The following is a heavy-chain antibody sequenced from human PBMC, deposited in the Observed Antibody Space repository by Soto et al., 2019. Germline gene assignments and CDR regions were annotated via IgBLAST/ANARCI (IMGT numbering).Heavy chain of an antibody. CDR2: IYYSGST. Sequence: ASETLSLTCTVSGGSISSSSYFWGWIRQPPGKGLEWIGSIYYSGSTYYNPSLKSRVTISVDTSKNQFSLKLSSVTAADTAVYYCARDSTRTMVRGVIGAFDIWGQGTMVTVSS. J-gene: IGHJ3*02. CDR1: GGSISSSSYF. D-gene: IGHD3-10*01. CDR3: ARDSTRTMVRGVIGAFDI. V-gene: IGHV4-39*07.